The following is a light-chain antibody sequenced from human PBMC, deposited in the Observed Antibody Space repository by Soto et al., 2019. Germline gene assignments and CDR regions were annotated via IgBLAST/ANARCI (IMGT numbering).Light chain of an antibody. CDR1: QSVSSN. CDR2: GAS. CDR3: QKYGSSPRT. V-gene: IGKV3-20*01. J-gene: IGKJ1*01. Sequence: EIVMTQSPVTLSVSPVGRSTLSCRASQSVSSNLAWYQQKPGQAPRLLIYGASSRATGIPDRFSGSGSGTDFTLTISRLEPEDFAVYYCQKYGSSPRTCGQGNKGVIK.